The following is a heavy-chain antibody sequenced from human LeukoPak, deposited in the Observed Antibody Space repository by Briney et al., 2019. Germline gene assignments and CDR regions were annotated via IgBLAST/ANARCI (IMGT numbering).Heavy chain of an antibody. J-gene: IGHJ5*02. V-gene: IGHV4-59*01. CDR3: ARVGKVVTASEAYNWFDP. D-gene: IGHD2-21*02. CDR2: IYYSGST. Sequence: TSETLSLTCTVSGGSISSYYWSWIRQPPGKGLEWIGYIYYSGSTNYNPSLKSRVTISVDTSKNQFSLKLSSVTAADTAVYYCARVGKVVTASEAYNWFDPWGQGTLVTVSS. CDR1: GGSISSYY.